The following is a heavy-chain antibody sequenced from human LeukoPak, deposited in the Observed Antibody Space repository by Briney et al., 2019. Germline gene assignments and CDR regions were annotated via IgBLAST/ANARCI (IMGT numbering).Heavy chain of an antibody. D-gene: IGHD4/OR15-4a*01. CDR1: GGSFTNYY. CDR2: INHSGST. J-gene: IGHJ4*02. V-gene: IGHV4-34*01. Sequence: SETLSLTCAVYGGSFTNYYWSWIRQPPGKGLEWIGEINHSGSTNYNPSLKSRVTMSVDTSKKQFSLNVTSVTAADTAVYYCAREPRARLSTPNYARFDSWGLGTLVTVSS. CDR3: AREPRARLSTPNYARFDS.